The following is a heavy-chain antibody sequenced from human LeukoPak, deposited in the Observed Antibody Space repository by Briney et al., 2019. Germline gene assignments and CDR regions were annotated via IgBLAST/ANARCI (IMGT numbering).Heavy chain of an antibody. V-gene: IGHV5-51*01. CDR1: GSSFISYW. J-gene: IGHJ4*02. CDR3: ARQVEAEDVGDY. Sequence: GESLKISCKCSGSSFISYWIGWVRQMPGKGLEWMGIIYPGASDTRYSPSFQGQVTISADKSISTAYLQWSSLKASDTAMYYCARQVEAEDVGDYWGQGTLVTVSS. D-gene: IGHD3-16*01. CDR2: IYPGASDT.